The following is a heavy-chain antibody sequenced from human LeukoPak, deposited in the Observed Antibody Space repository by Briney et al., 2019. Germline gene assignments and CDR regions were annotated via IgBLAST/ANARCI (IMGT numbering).Heavy chain of an antibody. CDR1: GFTFSTYA. Sequence: GGSLRLSCAASGFTFSTYAMHWARQAPGKGLEWVAVISYDGSNQYYADSVKGRFTISRDNSKNTLYLQMDSLRADDTAIYYCASNYGSGNTDYWGQGTLVTVSS. J-gene: IGHJ4*02. V-gene: IGHV3-30-3*01. CDR3: ASNYGSGNTDY. D-gene: IGHD3-10*01. CDR2: ISYDGSNQ.